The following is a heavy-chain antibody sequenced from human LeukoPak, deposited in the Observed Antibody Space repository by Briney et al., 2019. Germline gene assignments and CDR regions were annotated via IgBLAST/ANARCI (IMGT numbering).Heavy chain of an antibody. CDR2: ISSSGSTI. J-gene: IGHJ3*02. CDR3: ARPAYCGGDCFPYGAFDI. CDR1: GFTFSSYE. V-gene: IGHV3-48*03. Sequence: GGSLRLSCAASGFTFSSYEMNWGRQAPGKGLEWVSYISSSGSTIYYADSVKGRFTISRDNAKNSLYLQMNSLRAEDTAVYYCARPAYCGGDCFPYGAFDIWGQGTMVTVSS. D-gene: IGHD2-21*02.